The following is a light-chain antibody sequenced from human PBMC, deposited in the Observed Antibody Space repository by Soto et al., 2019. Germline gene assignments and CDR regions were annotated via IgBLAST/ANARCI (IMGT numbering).Light chain of an antibody. V-gene: IGLV1-44*01. J-gene: IGLJ2*01. CDR3: AAWDDSLNGPV. CDR1: SSNIGSNT. CDR2: SND. Sequence: QSVLTQPPSASGTPGQRVTISCSGSSSNIGSNTVNWYQQLPGTAPKLLIYSNDQRPSGFPDRFSGSKSGTSASLAISGLQSEDEADYYCAAWDDSLNGPVFGGGTKVTVL.